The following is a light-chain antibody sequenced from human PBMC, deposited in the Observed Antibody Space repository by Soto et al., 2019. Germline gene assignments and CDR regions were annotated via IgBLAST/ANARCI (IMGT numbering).Light chain of an antibody. CDR2: GAS. Sequence: EIVMTQSPATLSVSPGERATLSCRASQSVSSKLAWYQQKPGQAPRLLIYGASTRATDIPARFSGSGSGTEFTLTISSLQSEDFAVYYCQKYNNWPQTFGQGTKVEIK. CDR1: QSVSSK. J-gene: IGKJ1*01. V-gene: IGKV3-15*01. CDR3: QKYNNWPQT.